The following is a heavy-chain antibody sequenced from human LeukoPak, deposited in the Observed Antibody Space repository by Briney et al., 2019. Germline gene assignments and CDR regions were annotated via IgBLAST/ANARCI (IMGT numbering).Heavy chain of an antibody. CDR1: GFTFSSYA. J-gene: IGHJ6*03. Sequence: PGGSLRLSCAASGFTFSSYAMHWVRQAPGKGLEYVSAISSNGGSTYYANSVKGRFTISRDNSKNTLYLQMGSLRAEDMGVYYCARMYYDFWSGIRGDYYYYMDVWGKGTTVTVSS. D-gene: IGHD3-3*01. CDR3: ARMYYDFWSGIRGDYYYYMDV. V-gene: IGHV3-64*01. CDR2: ISSNGGST.